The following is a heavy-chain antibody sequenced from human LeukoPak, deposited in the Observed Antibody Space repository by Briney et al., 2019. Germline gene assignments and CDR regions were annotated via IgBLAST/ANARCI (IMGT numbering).Heavy chain of an antibody. CDR3: AAYIYSGYDSFNI. CDR2: IDPSDSYT. V-gene: IGHV5-10-1*04. J-gene: IGHJ3*02. D-gene: IGHD3-22*01. CDR1: GYSFTNYW. Sequence: GESLKISCKGSGYSFTNYWITWVRQMPGKGLEWMGRIDPSDSYTNYSPSFQGQVTISADNSINTAYLQWGSLKASDTAIYYCAAYIYSGYDSFNIWGQGTLVTVSS.